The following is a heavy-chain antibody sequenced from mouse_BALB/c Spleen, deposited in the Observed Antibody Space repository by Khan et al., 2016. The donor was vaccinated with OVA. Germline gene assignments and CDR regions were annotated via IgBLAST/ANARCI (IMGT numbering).Heavy chain of an antibody. D-gene: IGHD2-3*01. J-gene: IGHJ3*01. CDR3: VRPSYDGYYEWFAY. V-gene: IGHV10-1*02. CDR1: GFTFNTFA. CDR2: LRSKSYNYAT. Sequence: EVKLEESGGGLMQPKGSLKLSCAASGFTFNTFAMDWVRQAPGKGLEWVARLRSKSYNYATYYADSVKDRLTISRDDSQSMLYLQMNNLKTEDTAMYYCVRPSYDGYYEWFAYWGQGTLVTVSA.